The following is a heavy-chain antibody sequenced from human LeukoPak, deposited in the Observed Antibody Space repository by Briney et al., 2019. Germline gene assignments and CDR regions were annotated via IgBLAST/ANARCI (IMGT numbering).Heavy chain of an antibody. CDR2: IYYSGST. Sequence: SETLSLTCTVSGGSISSSSYYWGWIRQPPGKGLEWIGSIYYSGSTYYNPSLKSRVTISVDMSKNQFSLKLSSVTAADTAVYYCARRSLGSGNYYSDFDYWGQGTLVTVSS. V-gene: IGHV4-39*07. CDR3: ARRSLGSGNYYSDFDY. D-gene: IGHD3-10*01. CDR1: GGSISSSSYY. J-gene: IGHJ4*02.